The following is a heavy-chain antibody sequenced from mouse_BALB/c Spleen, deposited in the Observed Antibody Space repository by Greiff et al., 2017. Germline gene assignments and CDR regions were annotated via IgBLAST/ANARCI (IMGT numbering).Heavy chain of an antibody. V-gene: IGHV1-82*01. CDR3: ARTYGNSYYFDY. D-gene: IGHD2-1*01. Sequence: QVQLQQSGPELVKPGASVKISCKASGYAFSSSWMNWVKQRPGQGLEWIGRIYPGDGDTNYNGKFKGKATLTADKSSSTAYMQLSSLTSVDSAVYFCARTYGNSYYFDYWGQGTTLTVSS. J-gene: IGHJ2*01. CDR1: GYAFSSSW. CDR2: IYPGDGDT.